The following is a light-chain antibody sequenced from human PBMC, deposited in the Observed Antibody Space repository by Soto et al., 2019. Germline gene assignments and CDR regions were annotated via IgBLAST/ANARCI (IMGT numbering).Light chain of an antibody. CDR2: EVF. Sequence: QSALTQPASVSGSPGQSITISCTGPSSHFDTYNLVFWYQLHPGKVPKLIIYEVFKRPSGVSDRFSGSKSPSTVSLTISWLQAEDEADYQCGSNLRLNTFVFGTGTKLTVL. V-gene: IGLV2-23*02. CDR1: SSHFDTYNL. CDR3: GSNLRLNTFV. J-gene: IGLJ1*01.